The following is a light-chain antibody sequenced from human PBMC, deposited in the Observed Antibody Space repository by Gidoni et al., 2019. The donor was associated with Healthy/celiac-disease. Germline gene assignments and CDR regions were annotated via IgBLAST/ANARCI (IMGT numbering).Light chain of an antibody. CDR1: SRDVGSYNL. CDR2: EGS. V-gene: IGLV2-23*03. CDR3: CSYAGSSTFGV. J-gene: IGLJ2*01. Sequence: QSALTQAASVSGSPGPSIPISCTGTSRDVGSYNLVAWYQQHPGKAPNLIIYEGSKRPSGVSNPFSGSKSGNTASLTISGLQAEDEADYYCCSYAGSSTFGVFGGGTKLTVL.